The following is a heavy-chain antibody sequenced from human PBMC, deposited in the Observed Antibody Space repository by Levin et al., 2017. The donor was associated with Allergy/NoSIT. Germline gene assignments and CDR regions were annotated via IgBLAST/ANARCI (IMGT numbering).Heavy chain of an antibody. V-gene: IGHV3-21*01. D-gene: IGHD2-15*01. CDR2: ISRNSDFI. Sequence: GGSLRLSCTASGFSFSRYSMNWVRQAPGKGLEWVSSISRNSDFINYADSVKGRFTISRDNTENSLFLQMNSLRAEDTAVYHCARDYCSGATCYPLDSWGQGTLVTVSS. CDR3: ARDYCSGATCYPLDS. J-gene: IGHJ4*02. CDR1: GFSFSRYS.